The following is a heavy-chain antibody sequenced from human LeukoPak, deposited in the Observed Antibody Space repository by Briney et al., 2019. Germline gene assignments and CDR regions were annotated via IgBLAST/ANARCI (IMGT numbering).Heavy chain of an antibody. Sequence: SETLSLTCTVSGGSISSSSYYWGWIRRPPGKGLEWIGSIYYSGSTYYNPSLKRRVTISVDTSKNQFSLKLSSVTAADTAVYYCARDYYDFLTGYPYNWFDPWGQGTLVTVSS. CDR3: ARDYYDFLTGYPYNWFDP. CDR2: IYYSGST. V-gene: IGHV4-39*07. J-gene: IGHJ5*02. CDR1: GGSISSSSYY. D-gene: IGHD3-9*01.